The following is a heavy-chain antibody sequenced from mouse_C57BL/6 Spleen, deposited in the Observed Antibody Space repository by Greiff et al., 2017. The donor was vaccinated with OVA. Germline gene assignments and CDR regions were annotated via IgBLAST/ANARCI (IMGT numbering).Heavy chain of an antibody. D-gene: IGHD1-1*01. CDR2: SRNKANDYTT. CDR1: GFTFSDFY. CDR3: ARDADYYGSSHPFAY. J-gene: IGHJ3*01. V-gene: IGHV7-1*01. Sequence: EVQLVESGGGLVQSGRSLRLSCATSGFTFSDFYMEWVRQAPGKGLEWIAASRNKANDYTTEYSASVKGRFIVSRDTSQSILYLQMNALRAEDTAIYYCARDADYYGSSHPFAYWGQGTLVTVSA.